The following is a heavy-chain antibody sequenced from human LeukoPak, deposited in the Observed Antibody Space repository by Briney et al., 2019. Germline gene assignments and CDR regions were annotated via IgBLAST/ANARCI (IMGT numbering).Heavy chain of an antibody. CDR1: GYTFTGYY. CDR2: INPNSGGT. Sequence: GASVKVSCKASGYTFTGYYMHWVRQVPGQGLEWMGWINPNSGGTDYAQKFQGRVTMTRDTSISTAYMELSRLRSDDTAVYYCARDRGDYPDAFDIWGQGTMVTVSS. J-gene: IGHJ3*02. CDR3: ARDRGDYPDAFDI. D-gene: IGHD3-10*01. V-gene: IGHV1-2*02.